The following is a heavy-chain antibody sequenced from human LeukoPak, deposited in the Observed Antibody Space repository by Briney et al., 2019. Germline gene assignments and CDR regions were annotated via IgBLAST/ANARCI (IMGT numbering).Heavy chain of an antibody. Sequence: SGPTLVKPTQTLTLTCTFSGLSLRTRGLGVAWIRQPPGKALEWLALIYWNDDKRYSPSLKNRLNITKDTSKNQVVLTMTSMDPVDTATYYCVYSRGYSYGNWFDPWGQGTLVTVSS. J-gene: IGHJ5*02. CDR1: GLSLRTRGLG. D-gene: IGHD5-18*01. V-gene: IGHV2-5*01. CDR2: IYWNDDK. CDR3: VYSRGYSYGNWFDP.